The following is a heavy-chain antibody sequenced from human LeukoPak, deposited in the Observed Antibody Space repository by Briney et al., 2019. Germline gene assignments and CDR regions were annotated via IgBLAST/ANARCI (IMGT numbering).Heavy chain of an antibody. J-gene: IGHJ5*02. CDR1: GGSFSGYY. V-gene: IGHV4-34*01. D-gene: IGHD2-2*02. CDR3: ARSQLPYHWFDP. CDR2: INHSGST. Sequence: PSETLSLTCAVYGGSFSGYYWSWIRQPPGKGLEWIGEINHSGSTNYNPSLKSRVTISVDTSKNQFSLKLSSVTAADTAVYYCARSQLPYHWFDPWGQGTLVTVSS.